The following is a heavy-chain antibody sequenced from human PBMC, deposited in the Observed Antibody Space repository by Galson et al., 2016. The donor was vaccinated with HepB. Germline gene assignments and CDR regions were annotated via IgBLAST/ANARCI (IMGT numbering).Heavy chain of an antibody. J-gene: IGHJ4*02. CDR3: AREDPGIVVAALDY. CDR1: GFTFSCYE. CDR2: ISSSGTTI. V-gene: IGHV3-48*03. D-gene: IGHD6-19*01. Sequence: SLRLSCAASGFTFSCYEVNWVRQAPGKGLEWVSYISSSGTTIYYGDSVKGRFTISREHAKNSLYLQMNSLRAEDTAVYYCAREDPGIVVAALDYWGQGTLVTVSS.